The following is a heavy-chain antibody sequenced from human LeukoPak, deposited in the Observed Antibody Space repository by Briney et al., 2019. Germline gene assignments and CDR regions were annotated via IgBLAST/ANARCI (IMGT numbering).Heavy chain of an antibody. CDR2: ISSSSYST. D-gene: IGHD2-2*01. CDR1: GFTFSSYA. Sequence: GGSLRLSCAASGFTFSSYAMSWVRQAPGKGLEWVSGISSSSYSTFYADSVRGRFTISRDNAKNSLYPQMNSLRAEDTAVYYCATGLPEGYCSSTGCHAPWGQGTLVAVSS. V-gene: IGHV3-23*01. CDR3: ATGLPEGYCSSTGCHAP. J-gene: IGHJ5*02.